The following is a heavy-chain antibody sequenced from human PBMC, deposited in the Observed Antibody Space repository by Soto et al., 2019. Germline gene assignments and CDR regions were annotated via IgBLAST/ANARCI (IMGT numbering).Heavy chain of an antibody. CDR1: GGTFSSYT. D-gene: IGHD6-13*01. V-gene: IGHV1-69*02. CDR2: IIPILGIA. CDR3: ARTLIAAAMYYFDY. Sequence: SVKVSCKASGGTFSSYTISWVRQAPGQGLGWMGRIIPILGIANYAQKFQGRVTITADKSTSTAYMELSSLRSEDTAVYYCARTLIAAAMYYFDYWGQGTLVTVSS. J-gene: IGHJ4*02.